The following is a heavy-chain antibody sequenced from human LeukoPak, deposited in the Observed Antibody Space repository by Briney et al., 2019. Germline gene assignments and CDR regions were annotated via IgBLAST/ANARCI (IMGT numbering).Heavy chain of an antibody. CDR2: ISAYNGNT. V-gene: IGHV1-18*01. J-gene: IGHJ4*02. Sequence: GASVKVSCKASGYTFSRYDITWVRQAPGQGLEWMGWISAYNGNTHYAQKLQGRVTMTTDTSTSTVYMELRSLRSDDTAVYYCARGSPPRRNYDSRGYYSYYFDYWGQGTLVTVSS. CDR3: ARGSPPRRNYDSRGYYSYYFDY. D-gene: IGHD3-22*01. CDR1: GYTFSRYD.